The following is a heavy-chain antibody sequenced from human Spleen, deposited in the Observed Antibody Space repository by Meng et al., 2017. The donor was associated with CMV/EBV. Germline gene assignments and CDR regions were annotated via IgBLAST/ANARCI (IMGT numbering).Heavy chain of an antibody. J-gene: IGHJ4*02. CDR3: ARDSPYCRSTTCHDFFY. CDR1: FTFITYV. CDR2: ISYDGINK. Sequence: FTFITYVMHWVRQAPGKGLEWVASISYDGINKYYPDSMKGRFTISRDNSKSTMSLQLNSLRVEDTAVYYCARDSPYCRSTTCHDFFYWGQGTLVTVSS. V-gene: IGHV3-30-3*01. D-gene: IGHD2-2*01.